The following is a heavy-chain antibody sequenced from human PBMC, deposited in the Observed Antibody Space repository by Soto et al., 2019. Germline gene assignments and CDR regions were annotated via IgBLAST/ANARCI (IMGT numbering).Heavy chain of an antibody. Sequence: KQSQTLSLTCAISGDSVSSNSAAWNWIRQSPSRGLEWLGRTYYRSKWYNDYAVSVKSRITINPDTSKNQFSLQLNSVTPEDTAVYYCARDPIAVAGSLYYYYGMDVWGQGTTVTVSS. CDR2: TYYRSKWYN. CDR3: ARDPIAVAGSLYYYYGMDV. J-gene: IGHJ6*02. CDR1: GDSVSSNSAA. V-gene: IGHV6-1*01. D-gene: IGHD6-19*01.